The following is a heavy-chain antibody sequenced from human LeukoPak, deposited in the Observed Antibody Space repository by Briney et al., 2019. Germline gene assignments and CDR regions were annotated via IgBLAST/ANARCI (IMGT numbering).Heavy chain of an antibody. Sequence: PSEPLSLTYSVSGGSISSYYWSWIRQPAGKGLELIGRIYTSGSTNYHPSLESRVTISVDKSKNQFSLKLSSVTAADTAVYYCARDAGTGTTGNYYYYMDVWGKGTTVTVS. V-gene: IGHV4-4*07. J-gene: IGHJ6*03. CDR1: GGSISSYY. D-gene: IGHD1-7*01. CDR3: ARDAGTGTTGNYYYYMDV. CDR2: IYTSGST.